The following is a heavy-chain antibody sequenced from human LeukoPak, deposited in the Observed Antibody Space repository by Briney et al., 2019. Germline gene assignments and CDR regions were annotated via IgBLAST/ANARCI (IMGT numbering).Heavy chain of an antibody. CDR3: ARDDYDFWSGASVSGFDP. CDR1: GFTFSTYG. D-gene: IGHD3-3*01. V-gene: IGHV3-48*04. J-gene: IGHJ5*02. Sequence: GGSLRLSCAASGFTFSTYGMSWVRQAPGKGLEWLSYISSIGSTIHYADSVKGRFTISRDNAKNSLYLQMNSLRAEDTAVYYCARDDYDFWSGASVSGFDPWGQGTLVTVSS. CDR2: ISSIGSTI.